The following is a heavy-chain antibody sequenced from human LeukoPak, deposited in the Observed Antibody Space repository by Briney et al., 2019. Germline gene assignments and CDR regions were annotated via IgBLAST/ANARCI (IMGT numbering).Heavy chain of an antibody. D-gene: IGHD6-19*01. CDR2: IYPGDPDT. CDR1: GYSFTSYW. Sequence: GESLKISCKGSGYSFTSYWIGCVRQMPGKGLEWMGIIYPGDPDTRYSPSFQGQVTISADKSISTAYLQWSSLKASDTAMYYCARHQGPREGSSPFDYWGQGTLVTVSS. CDR3: ARHQGPREGSSPFDY. J-gene: IGHJ4*02. V-gene: IGHV5-51*01.